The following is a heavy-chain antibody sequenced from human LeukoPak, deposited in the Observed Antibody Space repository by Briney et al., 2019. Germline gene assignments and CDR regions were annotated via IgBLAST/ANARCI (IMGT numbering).Heavy chain of an antibody. CDR2: INPSGGST. CDR1: GYTFTSYY. Sequence: ASVKVSCKASGYTFTSYYMHWVRQAPGQGLEWMGIINPSGGSTSYAQKFQGRVTMTTDTSTSTAYMELRSLRSDDTAVYYCASYVEDFWRGSIDYWGQGTLVTVSS. V-gene: IGHV1-46*01. CDR3: ASYVEDFWRGSIDY. D-gene: IGHD3-3*01. J-gene: IGHJ4*02.